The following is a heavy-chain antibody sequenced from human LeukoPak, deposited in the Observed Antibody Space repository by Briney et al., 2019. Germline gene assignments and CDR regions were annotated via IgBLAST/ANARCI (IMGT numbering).Heavy chain of an antibody. D-gene: IGHD3-22*01. V-gene: IGHV3-21*01. CDR1: GFTFSSYS. Sequence: PEGSLRLSCAASGFTFSSYSMNWVRQAPGKGLEWVSSISSSSSYIYYADSVKGRFTISRDNAKNSLYLQMNSLRAEDTAVYYCNPYYYDSSGYYYDYWGQGTLVTVSS. J-gene: IGHJ4*02. CDR2: ISSSSSYI. CDR3: NPYYYDSSGYYYDY.